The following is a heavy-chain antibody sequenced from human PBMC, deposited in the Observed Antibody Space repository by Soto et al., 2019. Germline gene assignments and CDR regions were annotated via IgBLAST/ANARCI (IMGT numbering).Heavy chain of an antibody. CDR3: ARGRPWMAIRPFDY. Sequence: SETLSLTCTFYDGSISGYYLSLILQPPGKGLECIGEINRSVSTNYNPSLKSRVTISVDTSKNQFSLKLTSVTAADTAVYFCARGRPWMAIRPFDYWGKGPLVTVS. V-gene: IGHV4-34*01. D-gene: IGHD5-12*01. CDR1: DGSISGYY. CDR2: INRSVST. J-gene: IGHJ4*02.